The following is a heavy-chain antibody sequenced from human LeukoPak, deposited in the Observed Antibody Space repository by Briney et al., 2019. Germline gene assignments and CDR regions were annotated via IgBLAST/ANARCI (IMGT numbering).Heavy chain of an antibody. CDR1: GFTFSSYG. CDR2: IRYDGSNK. Sequence: GGSLRLSCAASGFTFSSYGMHWVRQAPGKGLEWVAFIRYDGSNKYYADSVKGRFTISRDNSKNTLYLQMNSLRAEDTAVYYCAKVLAIYYYYMDVWGKGTTVTVSS. J-gene: IGHJ6*03. V-gene: IGHV3-30*02. CDR3: AKVLAIYYYYMDV.